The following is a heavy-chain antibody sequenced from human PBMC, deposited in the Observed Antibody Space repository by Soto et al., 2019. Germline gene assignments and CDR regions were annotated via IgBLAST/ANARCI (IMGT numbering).Heavy chain of an antibody. CDR1: GYDFTTYW. CDR2: IYPGDSDT. J-gene: IGHJ4*02. CDR3: ARRPGCSTTTCYRELDY. Sequence: GESLKISCKGSGYDFTTYWIAWVRQMPGKGLEWMGIIYPGDSDTMYSTSFQGQVTISADKSINIAYLRWSSLQASDTAVYYFARRPGCSTTTCYRELDYWGQGTLVTVSS. D-gene: IGHD2-2*01. V-gene: IGHV5-51*01.